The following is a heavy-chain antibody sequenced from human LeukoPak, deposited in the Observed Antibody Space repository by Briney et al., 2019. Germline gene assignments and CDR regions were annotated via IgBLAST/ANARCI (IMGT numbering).Heavy chain of an antibody. CDR3: ARVAPIAAAGSSYYYAIDV. CDR2: IYSSGST. J-gene: IGHJ6*02. V-gene: IGHV4-59*12. Sequence: SETLSLTCIVSDDPIRNYCWSWIRQPPGKGLEWIGYIYSSGSTKYNPSLKSRVTMSVDTSRNQFSLKLNSVTAADTAVYYCARVAPIAAAGSSYYYAIDVWGQGTTVTVSS. CDR1: DDPIRNYC. D-gene: IGHD6-25*01.